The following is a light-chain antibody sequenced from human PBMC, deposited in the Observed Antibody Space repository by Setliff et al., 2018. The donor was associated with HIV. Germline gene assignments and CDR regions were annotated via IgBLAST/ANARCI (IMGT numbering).Light chain of an antibody. CDR3: CSNTGSNTYV. CDR1: SSDIGRYNL. V-gene: IGLV2-23*01. Sequence: QSVLTQPASVSGSPGQSITISCTGTSSDIGRYNLVPWYQQYPGKAPKLMIYQATKRPSGVSNRFSGSKSGNTASLTISGLQAEDEADYYCCSNTGSNTYVFGSGTKVTVL. J-gene: IGLJ1*01. CDR2: QAT.